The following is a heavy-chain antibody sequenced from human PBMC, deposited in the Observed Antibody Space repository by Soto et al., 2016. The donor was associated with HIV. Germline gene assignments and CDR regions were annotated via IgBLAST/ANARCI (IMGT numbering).Heavy chain of an antibody. CDR3: ARDPGYGSGIIPSLT. J-gene: IGHJ4*02. CDR1: GFTVSSNY. Sequence: EVQLVETGGGLIQPGGSLRLSCAASGFTVSSNYMNWVRQPPGKGLEWVSVIYSGGSTYYADSVKGRFTISRDNSKNTLYLQMNSLRAEDTAVYYCARDPGYGSGIIPSLTWGQGTLVTVSS. V-gene: IGHV3-53*02. D-gene: IGHD3-10*01. CDR2: IYSGGST.